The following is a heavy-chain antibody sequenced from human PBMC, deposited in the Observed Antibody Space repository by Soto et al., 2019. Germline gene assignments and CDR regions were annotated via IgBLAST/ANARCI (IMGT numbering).Heavy chain of an antibody. V-gene: IGHV1-18*04. CDR2: ISGYNGNT. D-gene: IGHD3-22*01. J-gene: IGHJ6*02. CDR3: ARDREYYYDSSGNYYYHYGLDV. Sequence: QVQLVESGAEVKKPGASVKVSCKASGYTFTDYGISWVRQAPGQGLEWMGWISGYNGNTKYEQKFQGRGTMTTDTPTNTAYMELRSLRSDDTAVYYCARDREYYYDSSGNYYYHYGLDVWGQGTKVTVS. CDR1: GYTFTDYG.